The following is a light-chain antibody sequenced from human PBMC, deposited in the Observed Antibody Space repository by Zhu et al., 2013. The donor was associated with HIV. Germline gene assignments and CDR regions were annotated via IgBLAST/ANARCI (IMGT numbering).Light chain of an antibody. CDR1: QSVSTY. J-gene: IGKJ2*03. CDR3: QQYFTFSARS. CDR2: RAS. Sequence: DIQMTQSVSSLSASLGDRVMITCRASQSVSTYLAWYQQRPGKSPKLLIYRASTLDSGVPSRFSGSGSGTEFTLSINGLQADDFATYFCQQYFTFSARSFGQGTKVE. V-gene: IGKV1-5*03.